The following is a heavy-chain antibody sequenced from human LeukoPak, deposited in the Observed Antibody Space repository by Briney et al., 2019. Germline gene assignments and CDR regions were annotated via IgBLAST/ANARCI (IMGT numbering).Heavy chain of an antibody. Sequence: GSLRLSCAASGFSFSSYRMNWVRQAPGKGLEWVSSVSNSGDYIHYADSVKGRFTISRDNSKNSLYLQMNSLRAEDTAVYYCARIVDHDYGDYYLDYWGQGTLVTVSS. J-gene: IGHJ4*02. D-gene: IGHD4-17*01. CDR3: ARIVDHDYGDYYLDY. CDR1: GFSFSSYR. CDR2: VSNSGDYI. V-gene: IGHV3-21*04.